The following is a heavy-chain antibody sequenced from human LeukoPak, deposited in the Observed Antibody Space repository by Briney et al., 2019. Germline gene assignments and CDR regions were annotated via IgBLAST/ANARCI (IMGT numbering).Heavy chain of an antibody. CDR2: ISSSSSYI. D-gene: IGHD3-3*01. Sequence: GGSLRLSCAASGLTFSSYSMNWVRQAPGKGLEWVSSISSSSSYIYYADSVKGRFTISRDNAKNSLYLQMNSLRAEDTAVYYCARDYAMKYYDFWSGYSNFDYWGQGTLVTVSS. J-gene: IGHJ4*02. CDR1: GLTFSSYS. V-gene: IGHV3-21*01. CDR3: ARDYAMKYYDFWSGYSNFDY.